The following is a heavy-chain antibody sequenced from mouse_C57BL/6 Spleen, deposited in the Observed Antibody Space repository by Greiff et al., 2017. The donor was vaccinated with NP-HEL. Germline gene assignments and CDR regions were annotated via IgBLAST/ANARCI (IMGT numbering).Heavy chain of an antibody. CDR2: IDPSDSYT. D-gene: IGHD3-2*01. J-gene: IGHJ1*03. V-gene: IGHV1-50*01. CDR3: ARRDRRGYFDV. CDR1: GYTFTSYW. Sequence: QVQLKQPGAELVKPGASVKLSCKASGYTFTSYWMQWVKQRPGQGLEWIGEIDPSDSYTNYNQKFKGKATLTVDTSSSTAYMQLSSLTSEDSAVYYCARRDRRGYFDVWGTGTTVTASS.